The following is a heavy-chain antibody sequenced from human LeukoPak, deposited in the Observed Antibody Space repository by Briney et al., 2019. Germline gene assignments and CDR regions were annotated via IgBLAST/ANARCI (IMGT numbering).Heavy chain of an antibody. Sequence: PGGSLRLSCTASGFTSDDYGMHWVRQAPGRGLEWLSFISADGSRIYFSGSVAGRFTVSRDKSKSSLYLQMTGLRTEDTALYYCAKDQPVLSSWGQGTL. V-gene: IGHV3-43*02. CDR3: AKDQPVLSS. CDR1: GFTSDDYG. CDR2: ISADGSRI. J-gene: IGHJ5*02. D-gene: IGHD3-16*02.